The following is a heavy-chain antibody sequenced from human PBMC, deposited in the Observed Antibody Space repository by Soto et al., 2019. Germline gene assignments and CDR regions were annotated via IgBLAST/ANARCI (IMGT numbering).Heavy chain of an antibody. CDR3: ARLLVGATPQQHLYGMDV. CDR2: IDPSDSYT. D-gene: IGHD1-26*01. CDR1: GYSFTSYW. Sequence: GESLKISCKGSGYSFTSYWISWVRQMPGKGLEWMGRIDPSDSYTNYSPSFQGHVTISADKSISTAYLQWSSLRASDTAMYYCARLLVGATPQQHLYGMDVWGQGTTVTVSS. V-gene: IGHV5-10-1*01. J-gene: IGHJ6*02.